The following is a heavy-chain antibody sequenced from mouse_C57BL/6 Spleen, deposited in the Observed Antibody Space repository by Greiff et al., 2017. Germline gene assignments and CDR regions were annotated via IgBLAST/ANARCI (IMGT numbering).Heavy chain of an antibody. CDR3: AMRSYSNYERGFDY. V-gene: IGHV1-52*01. CDR2: IDPSDSEP. Sequence: QVQLQQPGAELVRPGSSVKLSCKASGYTFTSYWMHWVKQRPIQGLEWIGNIDPSDSEPHYNQKFKYKATLTVDKSSSTAYMQLSYLTSENSAVYVCAMRSYSNYERGFDYWGQGTTRTVSS. D-gene: IGHD2-5*01. J-gene: IGHJ2*01. CDR1: GYTFTSYW.